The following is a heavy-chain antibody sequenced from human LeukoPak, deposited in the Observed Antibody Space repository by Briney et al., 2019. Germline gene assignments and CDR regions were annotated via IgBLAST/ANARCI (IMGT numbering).Heavy chain of an antibody. Sequence: GGSLRLSCAASGFTFSSYWMSWVGQALGKGLEWVANIKQDGSEKYYVDSVKGRFTISRDNAKNSLYLQMNSLRAEDTAVYYCATDVLLWFGATIWGQGTLVTVSS. CDR1: GFTFSSYW. J-gene: IGHJ4*02. CDR3: ATDVLLWFGATI. D-gene: IGHD3-10*01. V-gene: IGHV3-7*03. CDR2: IKQDGSEK.